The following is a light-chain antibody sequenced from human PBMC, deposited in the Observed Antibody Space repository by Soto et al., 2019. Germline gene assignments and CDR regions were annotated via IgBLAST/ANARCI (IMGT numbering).Light chain of an antibody. Sequence: QSALTQPASVSGSPGQSITISCTGSSSDVGGHNYVSWYQQHPGKAPKLMIYDVSNRPSGVSNRFSGSKSGNTASLTISGLQAEDEADYYCSSYTSSETLVFGGGTKLTVL. V-gene: IGLV2-14*01. CDR2: DVS. CDR3: SSYTSSETLV. CDR1: SSDVGGHNY. J-gene: IGLJ2*01.